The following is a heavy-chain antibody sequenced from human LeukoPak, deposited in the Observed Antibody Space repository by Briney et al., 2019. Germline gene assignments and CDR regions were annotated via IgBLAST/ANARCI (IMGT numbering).Heavy chain of an antibody. Sequence: HPGRSLRLSCAASGFTFDDYAMHWVRQAPGKGLEWVSGISWNSGSIGYADSVKGRFTISRDNAKNSLYLQMNSPRAEDTALYYCAKAFTMVRGVIGYFDYWGQGTLVTVSS. D-gene: IGHD3-10*01. V-gene: IGHV3-9*01. CDR3: AKAFTMVRGVIGYFDY. J-gene: IGHJ4*02. CDR1: GFTFDDYA. CDR2: ISWNSGSI.